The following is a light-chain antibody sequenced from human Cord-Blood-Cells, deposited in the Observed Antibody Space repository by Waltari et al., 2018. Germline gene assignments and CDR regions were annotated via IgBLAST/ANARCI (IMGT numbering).Light chain of an antibody. CDR1: QSVSSN. V-gene: IGKV3-15*01. J-gene: IGKJ1*01. CDR2: GAS. Sequence: EIVMTQSPATLSVSPGERATLSCRASQSVSSNLAWDQQKPGQAPRLLIYGASTRATGIPARFSGSGSGTECTLTISSLQSEDFAVYYCQQYNNWPRTFGQGTKVEIK. CDR3: QQYNNWPRT.